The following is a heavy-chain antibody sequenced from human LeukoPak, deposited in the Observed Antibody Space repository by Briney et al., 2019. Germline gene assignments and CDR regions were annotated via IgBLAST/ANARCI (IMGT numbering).Heavy chain of an antibody. CDR3: ARVVGQWLAPQFFDY. CDR1: TYSFTPYA. V-gene: IGHV1-18*01. J-gene: IGHJ4*02. Sequence: ASVKVSCKTSTYSFTPYAMHWVRQAPGQRLEWMGWISTYNGNTNYAQKVQGRVTMTTDTSTTTASMDLRNLRSDDTAVYYCARVVGQWLAPQFFDYWGQGTLVTVSS. D-gene: IGHD6-19*01. CDR2: ISTYNGNT.